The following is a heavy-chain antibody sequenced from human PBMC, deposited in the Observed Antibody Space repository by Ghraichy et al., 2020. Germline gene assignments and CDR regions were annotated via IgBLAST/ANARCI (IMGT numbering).Heavy chain of an antibody. D-gene: IGHD6-19*01. CDR1: GGTFSSYA. CDR2: IIPIFGTA. J-gene: IGHJ4*02. CDR3: ARADQYSHIAVAGIFPPTPLDYFDY. Sequence: SVKVSCKASGGTFSSYAISWVRQAPGQGLEWMGGIIPIFGTANYAQKFQGRVTITADESTSTAYMELSSLRSEDTAVYYCARADQYSHIAVAGIFPPTPLDYFDYWGQGTLVTVSS. V-gene: IGHV1-69*13.